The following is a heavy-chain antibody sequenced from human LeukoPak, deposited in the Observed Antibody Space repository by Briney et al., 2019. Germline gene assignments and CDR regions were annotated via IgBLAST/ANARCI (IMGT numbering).Heavy chain of an antibody. CDR1: GFTFGSYG. CDR2: ISYDGSNK. J-gene: IGHJ4*02. Sequence: PGRSLRLSCTASGFTFGSYGMHWVRQAPGKGLEGVAVISYDGSNKYYADSVKGRFTISRDNSKKTLYLQMNSLRAEDTAVYYCAKDLDRYYDRDYFDYWGQGTLVTVSS. D-gene: IGHD3-22*01. V-gene: IGHV3-30*18. CDR3: AKDLDRYYDRDYFDY.